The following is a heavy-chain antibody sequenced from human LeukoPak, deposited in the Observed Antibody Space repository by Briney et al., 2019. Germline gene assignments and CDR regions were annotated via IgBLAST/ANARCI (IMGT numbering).Heavy chain of an antibody. CDR1: GFLFSNYA. J-gene: IGHJ5*02. V-gene: IGHV3-23*01. Sequence: PGGSLRLSCSASGFLFSNYAMSWVRQAPGKGLEWISALSGSGRTTCYADSVKGRFTISRDNSGNTLYLQMNSLTVEDTALYYCAKNRGIGSADWFDPWGQGTLVTVSS. D-gene: IGHD2-2*01. CDR3: AKNRGIGSADWFDP. CDR2: LSGSGRTT.